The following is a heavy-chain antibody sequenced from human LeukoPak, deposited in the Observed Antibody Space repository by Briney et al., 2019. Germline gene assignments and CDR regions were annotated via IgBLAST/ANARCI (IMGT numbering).Heavy chain of an antibody. Sequence: ASVKVSCKASGYPFTFYYMHWVRQAPGQGLEWMGWINPDSGGSHYAPKFQGRVTMTRDTSISTAYMELSRLRSDDTAVYYCARDLRGLLDYFDYWGQGTLVTVSS. V-gene: IGHV1-2*02. CDR2: INPDSGGS. CDR3: ARDLRGLLDYFDY. J-gene: IGHJ4*02. CDR1: GYPFTFYY. D-gene: IGHD3-10*01.